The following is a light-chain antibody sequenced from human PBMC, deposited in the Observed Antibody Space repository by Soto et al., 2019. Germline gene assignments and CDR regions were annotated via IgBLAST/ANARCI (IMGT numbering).Light chain of an antibody. J-gene: IGKJ1*01. CDR3: QQYNSYPWT. V-gene: IGKV1-5*01. CDR1: QSISSF. CDR2: DAS. Sequence: DIQMTQSPSTVSGSVGDRVTITCRASQSISSFVAWYQQKPGKAPKLLIYDASSLESGVPSTFSGSGSGTEFTLTISSLQPDDFATYYCQQYNSYPWTFGQGTKVDIK.